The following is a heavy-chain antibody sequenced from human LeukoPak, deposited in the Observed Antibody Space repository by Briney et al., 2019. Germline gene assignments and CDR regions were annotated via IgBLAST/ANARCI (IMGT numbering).Heavy chain of an antibody. J-gene: IGHJ4*02. CDR2: INHSGST. CDR1: GGSFSGYY. V-gene: IGHV4-34*01. CDR3: ARGAPSDY. Sequence: SETLSLTCAVYGGSFSGYYWSWIRQPPGKGLEWIGEINHSGSTNYNPSLKSRVTISVDTSKNQFSLKLSSVTAADTAVYYCARGAPSDYWGQGTLVTVSS.